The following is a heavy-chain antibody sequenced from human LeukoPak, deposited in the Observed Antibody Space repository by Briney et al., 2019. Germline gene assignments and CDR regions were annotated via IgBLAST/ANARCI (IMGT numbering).Heavy chain of an antibody. J-gene: IGHJ4*02. V-gene: IGHV3-23*01. CDR2: ISGSGGST. CDR3: AKDALSSSRVVYYWDYFDY. D-gene: IGHD3-10*01. CDR1: GFTFSSYA. Sequence: PGGSLRLSCAASGFTFSSYAMSWVRQAPGKGLEWVSAISGSGGSTYYADSVKGRFTISRDNSKNTLYLQMNSLRAEDTAVYYCAKDALSSSRVVYYWDYFDYWGQGTLVTVSS.